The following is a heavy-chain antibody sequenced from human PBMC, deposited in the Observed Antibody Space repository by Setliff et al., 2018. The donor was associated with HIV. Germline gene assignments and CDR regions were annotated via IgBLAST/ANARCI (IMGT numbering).Heavy chain of an antibody. J-gene: IGHJ6*04. CDR1: GGSISSSNYY. D-gene: IGHD6-19*01. Sequence: PSETLSLTCSASGGSISSSNYYWGWIRQPPGKRLEWIGSIYHSGSTYYNPSLKSRVTISVDTSKNYFSLKLTSVTAADTAVYYCASPFRAVAGTMDVWGKGTTVTVSS. V-gene: IGHV4-39*02. CDR3: ASPFRAVAGTMDV. CDR2: IYHSGST.